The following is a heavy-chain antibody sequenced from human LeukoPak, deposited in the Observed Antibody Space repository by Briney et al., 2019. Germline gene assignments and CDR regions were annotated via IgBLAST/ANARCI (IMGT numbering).Heavy chain of an antibody. J-gene: IGHJ4*02. D-gene: IGHD1/OR15-1a*01. CDR3: ARKGTVTTPFDY. CDR1: GDSVSSNSAA. CDR2: TYYRSKWIS. V-gene: IGHV6-1*01. Sequence: SQTLSLTCAISGDSVSSNSAAWNWIRQSPSRGLEWLGRTYYRSKWISDYAVSVKSRMTINADTSKIQFSLQVNSVTPEDTAVYYCARKGTVTTPFDYWGQGILVTVSS.